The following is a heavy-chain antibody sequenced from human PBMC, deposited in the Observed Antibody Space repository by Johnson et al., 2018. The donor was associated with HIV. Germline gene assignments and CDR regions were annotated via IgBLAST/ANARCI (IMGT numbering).Heavy chain of an antibody. CDR3: ARELGIQSFDL. J-gene: IGHJ3*01. CDR1: GFTFSTYA. V-gene: IGHV3-30*04. Sequence: QVQLVESGGGVVQPGRSLRLSCAASGFTFSTYAMHWVRQAPGKGLEWVAIISYHEDKKFYADSVKGRFTISRDNSKNTLYLQLNSLRADDTALYYCARELGIQSFDLWGQGTMVTVSS. D-gene: IGHD7-27*01. CDR2: ISYHEDKK.